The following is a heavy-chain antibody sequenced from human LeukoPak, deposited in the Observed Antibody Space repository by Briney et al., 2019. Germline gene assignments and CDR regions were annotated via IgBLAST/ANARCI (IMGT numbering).Heavy chain of an antibody. CDR1: GFTFSSYA. CDR2: ISYDGSNK. CDR3: ARQYYDFWSGYSPGY. D-gene: IGHD3-3*01. J-gene: IGHJ4*02. V-gene: IGHV3-30-3*01. Sequence: GGSLRLSCAASGFTFSSYAMHWVRQAPGKGLEWVAVISYDGSNKYYADSVKGRFTISRDNSKNTLYLQMNSLRAEDTAVYYCARQYYDFWSGYSPGYWGQGTLVTVSP.